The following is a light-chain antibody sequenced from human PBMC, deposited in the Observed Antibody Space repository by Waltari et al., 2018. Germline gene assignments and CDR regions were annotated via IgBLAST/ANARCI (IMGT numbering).Light chain of an antibody. Sequence: EIVLTQSPGTLSLSPGERATLACRASQSVSIRYLAWYQQKPGQAPRPLTYGASSRATGIPXXXSGSGSGTDFTLTISXLEPEDFAVYYCQQFGTSPLTFGGGTKVEIK. CDR2: GAS. CDR3: QQFGTSPLT. CDR1: QSVSIRY. V-gene: IGKV3-20*01. J-gene: IGKJ4*01.